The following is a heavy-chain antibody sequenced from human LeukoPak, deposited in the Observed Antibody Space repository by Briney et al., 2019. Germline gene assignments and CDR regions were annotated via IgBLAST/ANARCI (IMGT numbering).Heavy chain of an antibody. J-gene: IGHJ4*02. D-gene: IGHD5-18*01. CDR1: GYSFTSYW. Sequence: GASLKISCKGSGYSFTSYWIGWVRQLPGKGLEWMGIIYPGDSDTRYSPSFQGQVTISADKSISTAYLQWSSLKASDTAMYYGALSYEYYFDYWGQGTLVTVSS. V-gene: IGHV5-51*01. CDR2: IYPGDSDT. CDR3: ALSYEYYFDY.